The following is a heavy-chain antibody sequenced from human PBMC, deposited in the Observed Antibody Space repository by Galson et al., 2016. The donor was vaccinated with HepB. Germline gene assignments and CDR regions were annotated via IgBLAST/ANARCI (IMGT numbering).Heavy chain of an antibody. J-gene: IGHJ2*01. CDR1: GFTFNSYN. CDR2: ITSSSNYI. V-gene: IGHV3-21*01. CDR3: TRAYVGKARRGTYWYFDL. Sequence: SLRLSCAASGFTFNSYNMNWVRQAPGKGLEWVSSITSSSNYIYYADSVRGRFTISRDNAKNSLHLQMNSLRAEDTAVYDCTRAYVGKARRGTYWYFDLWGRGTWSLSPQ. D-gene: IGHD4-23*01.